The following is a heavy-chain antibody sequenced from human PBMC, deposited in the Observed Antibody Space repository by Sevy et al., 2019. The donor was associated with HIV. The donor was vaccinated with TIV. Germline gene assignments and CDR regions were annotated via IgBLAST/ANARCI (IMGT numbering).Heavy chain of an antibody. CDR3: ARDHGGVQDWYFDL. Sequence: GGSLRLSCAASGFDVSNNYMSWVRQAPGKGLEWVSVIYTGGSTYYADSVTGRFTMSRDTSKNTVYLQMDSLSAEDTAVYYGARDHGGVQDWYFDLWGRGTLVTVSS. D-gene: IGHD2-8*02. CDR2: IYTGGST. V-gene: IGHV3-53*01. CDR1: GFDVSNNY. J-gene: IGHJ2*01.